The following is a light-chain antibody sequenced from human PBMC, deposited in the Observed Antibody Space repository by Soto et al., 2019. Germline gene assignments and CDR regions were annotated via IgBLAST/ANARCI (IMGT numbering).Light chain of an antibody. CDR2: GAS. V-gene: IGKV3-15*01. CDR1: QSVRTN. Sequence: EIVMTQSPATLSVSPGERATLSCRASQSVRTNLAWYQQKPGQAPRLLIYGASTRVTGLPARFSGGGSGTELTLTISSLQSEDFAVYYCQQYNNWPPLTFGGGTNVEIK. J-gene: IGKJ4*01. CDR3: QQYNNWPPLT.